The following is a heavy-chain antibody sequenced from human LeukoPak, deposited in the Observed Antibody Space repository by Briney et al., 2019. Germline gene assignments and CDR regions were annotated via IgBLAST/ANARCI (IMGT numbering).Heavy chain of an antibody. Sequence: GGSLRLSCAASGFTFSSYAMSWVRQAPGKGLEWVSAISGSGGSTYCADSVKGRFTISRDNSKNTLFLQMNSLRAEDTAVYYCAKGNGDYEDDYWGQGTLVTVSS. CDR1: GFTFSSYA. CDR2: ISGSGGST. CDR3: AKGNGDYEDDY. J-gene: IGHJ4*02. V-gene: IGHV3-23*01. D-gene: IGHD4-17*01.